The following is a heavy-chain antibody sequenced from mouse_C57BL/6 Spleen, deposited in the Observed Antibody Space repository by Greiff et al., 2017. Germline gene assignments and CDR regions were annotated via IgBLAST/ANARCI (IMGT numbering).Heavy chain of an antibody. CDR3: ARRGVVTTRAMDY. V-gene: IGHV1-55*01. Sequence: QVQLQQPGAELVKPGASVKMSCKASGYTFTSYWINWVKQRPGQGLEWIGDIYPGSGSTNYNEKFKSKATLTVDTSSSTAYMQLSSLTSEDSAVYYCARRGVVTTRAMDYWGQGTSVTVSS. CDR1: GYTFTSYW. J-gene: IGHJ4*01. CDR2: IYPGSGST. D-gene: IGHD2-2*01.